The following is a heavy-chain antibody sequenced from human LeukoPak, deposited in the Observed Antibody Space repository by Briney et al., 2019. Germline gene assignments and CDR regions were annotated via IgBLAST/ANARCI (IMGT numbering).Heavy chain of an antibody. D-gene: IGHD6-19*01. J-gene: IGHJ4*02. Sequence: PGGSLRLSCAASGFTFSSYGMHWVRQAPGKGLEWVAVISYDGSNKYYADSVKGRFTISRDNSKNTLYLQMNSLRAEDTAVYYCAKLLVWLGPFDYWGQGTLVTVSS. CDR2: ISYDGSNK. CDR1: GFTFSSYG. CDR3: AKLLVWLGPFDY. V-gene: IGHV3-30*18.